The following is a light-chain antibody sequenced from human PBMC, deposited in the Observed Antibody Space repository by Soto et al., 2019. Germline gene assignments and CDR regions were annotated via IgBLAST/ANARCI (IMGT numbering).Light chain of an antibody. V-gene: IGLV1-47*01. CDR2: RNN. CDR1: SSNIGSNY. Sequence: QSVLTQPPSASGTPGQRVTISCSGSSSNIGSNYVYWYQQLPGTAPKLLIYRNNQRSSGVPDRFSGSKSGTSASLAISGLRSEDEADYYCAAWDDSLSAWVFGGGTQLTVL. J-gene: IGLJ3*02. CDR3: AAWDDSLSAWV.